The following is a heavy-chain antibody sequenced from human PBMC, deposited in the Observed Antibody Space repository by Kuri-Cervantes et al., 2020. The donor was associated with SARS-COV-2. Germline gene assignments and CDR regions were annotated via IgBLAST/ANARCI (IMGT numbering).Heavy chain of an antibody. Sequence: SVKVSCKTSGGTFSSYDISWVRQAPGQGVEWMGGISPMFGAAKYGQKFQGRVTIIADESTSTAYMELSSLRSEDTAVYYCARGSTGLGALDFWGQGTLVTVSS. CDR2: ISPMFGAA. CDR1: GGTFSSYD. CDR3: ARGSTGLGALDF. J-gene: IGHJ4*02. D-gene: IGHD4-17*01. V-gene: IGHV1-69*13.